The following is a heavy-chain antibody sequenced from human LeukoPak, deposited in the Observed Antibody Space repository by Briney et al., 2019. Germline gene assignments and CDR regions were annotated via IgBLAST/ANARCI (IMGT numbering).Heavy chain of an antibody. CDR2: IGGDGSIT. CDR1: GFTFSSYW. CDR3: ARAVGGSFFAY. J-gene: IGHJ4*02. V-gene: IGHV3-74*01. Sequence: GGSLTLSCAASGFTFSSYWMHWVSQAPGKGLVWVSRIGGDGSITNYADSVKGRFTISRDNAKNTLYLQMNSLRAEDTAVYYCARAVGGSFFAYWGQGSQVTVSP. D-gene: IGHD1-26*01.